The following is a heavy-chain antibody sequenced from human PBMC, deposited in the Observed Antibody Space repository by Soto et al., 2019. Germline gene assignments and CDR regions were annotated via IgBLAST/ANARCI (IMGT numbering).Heavy chain of an antibody. Sequence: SETLSLTCTVSGGSTSSSNWWNWVRQSPGKGLGWIGEAHHSGRTNYNPSLKSRVTISVDKSKNHFSLKLSSVTAADTAVYYCARSEATGLDYWGQGTLVTVSS. CDR3: ARSEATGLDY. CDR2: AHHSGRT. J-gene: IGHJ4*02. D-gene: IGHD1-26*01. CDR1: GGSTSSSNW. V-gene: IGHV4-4*02.